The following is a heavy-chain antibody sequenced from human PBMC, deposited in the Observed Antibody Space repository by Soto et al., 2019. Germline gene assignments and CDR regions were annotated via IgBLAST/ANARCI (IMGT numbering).Heavy chain of an antibody. Sequence: EASVKVSCKASGYTFTSYAMHWVRQAPGQRLEWMGWINAGNGNTKYSQKFQGRVTITRDTSASTAYMELSSLRSEDTAVYYCARGYYDFWSGYYTNWGQGTLVTVSS. CDR2: INAGNGNT. D-gene: IGHD3-3*01. V-gene: IGHV1-3*01. CDR1: GYTFTSYA. CDR3: ARGYYDFWSGYYTN. J-gene: IGHJ4*02.